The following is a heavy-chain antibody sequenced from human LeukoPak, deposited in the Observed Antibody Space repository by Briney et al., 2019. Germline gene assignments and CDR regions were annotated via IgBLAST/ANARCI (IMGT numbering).Heavy chain of an antibody. V-gene: IGHV1-3*01. CDR2: INAGNGNT. D-gene: IGHD3-22*01. CDR1: GYTFTSYA. J-gene: IGHJ4*02. CDR3: ARDPPNYYDSSGVDY. Sequence: GASVKVSCKASGYTFTSYAMHWVRQAPGQRLGWMGWINAGNGNTKYSQKFQGRVTITRDTSASTAYMELSSLRSEDTAVYYCARDPPNYYDSSGVDYWGQGTLVTVSS.